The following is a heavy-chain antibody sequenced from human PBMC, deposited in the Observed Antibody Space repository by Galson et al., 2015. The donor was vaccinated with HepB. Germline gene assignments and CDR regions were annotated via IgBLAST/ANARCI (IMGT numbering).Heavy chain of an antibody. CDR1: GYSFTIYW. D-gene: IGHD6-19*01. Sequence: QSGAEVKKPGESLRISCKGSGYSFTIYWISWVRQMPGKGLEWMGRVDPGDSYTNYSPSFQGHVTISADKSVSTAYLQWSSLKASDTAIYYCARHSPKSSFFIDYWGRGTPVTVSS. V-gene: IGHV5-10-1*01. CDR3: ARHSPKSSFFIDY. J-gene: IGHJ4*02. CDR2: VDPGDSYT.